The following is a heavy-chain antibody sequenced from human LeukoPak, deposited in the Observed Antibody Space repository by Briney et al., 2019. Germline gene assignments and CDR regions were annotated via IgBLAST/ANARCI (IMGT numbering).Heavy chain of an antibody. V-gene: IGHV3-9*01. CDR3: AKGRVAGLFNY. CDR2: ISWNSGSI. Sequence: SLRLSCAAXGFTFXDYAMHWVRQAPGKGLEWVSGISWNSGSIDYADSVKGRFTISRDNAKNSLYLQMNSLRAEDTALYYCAKGRVAGLFNYWGQGTLVTVSS. CDR1: GFTFXDYA. J-gene: IGHJ4*02. D-gene: IGHD6-19*01.